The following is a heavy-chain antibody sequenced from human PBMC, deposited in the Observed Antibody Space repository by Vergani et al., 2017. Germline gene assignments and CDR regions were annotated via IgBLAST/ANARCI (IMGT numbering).Heavy chain of an antibody. CDR1: GYTFTSYY. CDR2: INPSGGST. V-gene: IGHV1-46*01. Sequence: QVQLVQSGAEVKKPGASVKVSCKASGYTFTSYYMHWVRQATGQGLEWMGIINPSGGSTSYAQKFQGRVTMTRDTSTSTVYMELSSLRSEDTAVYYCARDRLSGSYYDGGDYWGQGTLVTVSS. J-gene: IGHJ4*02. D-gene: IGHD1-26*01. CDR3: ARDRLSGSYYDGGDY.